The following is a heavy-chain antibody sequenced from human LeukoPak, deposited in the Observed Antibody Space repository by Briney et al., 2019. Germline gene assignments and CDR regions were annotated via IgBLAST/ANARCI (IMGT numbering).Heavy chain of an antibody. V-gene: IGHV3-48*04. CDR1: GLTFSSYS. Sequence: GGSLRLSCAASGLTFSSYSMNWVRQAPGKGLEWVSHIGRGIIYADSVKGRFTISRDNAKNSVYLQMNSLRAEDTAVYYCARDAPAGEKPEYFFDYWGQGTLVTVSS. J-gene: IGHJ4*02. CDR2: IGRGI. CDR3: ARDAPAGEKPEYFFDY.